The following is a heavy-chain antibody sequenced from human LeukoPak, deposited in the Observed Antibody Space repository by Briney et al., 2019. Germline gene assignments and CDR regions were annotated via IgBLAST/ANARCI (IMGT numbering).Heavy chain of an antibody. J-gene: IGHJ4*02. Sequence: ASVKVSCKASGYTFTSYGISWVRQAPGQGLEWMGWMNPNSGNTGYAQKFQGRVTITRNTSISTAYMELSSLRSEDTAVYYCARGQVGATTLDYWGQGTLVTVSS. CDR2: MNPNSGNT. CDR3: ARGQVGATTLDY. D-gene: IGHD1-26*01. CDR1: GYTFTSYG. V-gene: IGHV1-8*03.